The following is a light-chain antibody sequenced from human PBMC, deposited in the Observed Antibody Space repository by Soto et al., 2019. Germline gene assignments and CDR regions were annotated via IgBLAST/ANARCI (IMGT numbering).Light chain of an antibody. J-gene: IGKJ1*01. V-gene: IGKV3-15*01. Sequence: ATISYRASPSVSSYLAWYQQKPGQAHRLLIYCASTRAAGIPARFSGSGSGTEFTLTIASLQSEDFAVYYCQQVHKWPGKFAQGTKVEI. CDR1: PSVSSY. CDR2: CAS. CDR3: QQVHKWPGK.